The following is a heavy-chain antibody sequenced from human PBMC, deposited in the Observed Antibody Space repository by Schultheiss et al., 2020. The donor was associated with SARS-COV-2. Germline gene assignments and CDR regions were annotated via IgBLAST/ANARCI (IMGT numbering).Heavy chain of an antibody. CDR3: ARGGMGSLDV. CDR2: IYYSGNT. V-gene: IGHV4-31*01. D-gene: IGHD1-14*01. J-gene: IGHJ6*02. CDR1: GGSISSGDYY. Sequence: SETLSLTCTVSGGSISSGDYYWSWIRQHPGKGLGWIGDIYYSGNTNYNPSLKSLVSMSVDTSKNQLSLKLSSVTAADTAVYYCARGGMGSLDVWGQGTTVTVSS.